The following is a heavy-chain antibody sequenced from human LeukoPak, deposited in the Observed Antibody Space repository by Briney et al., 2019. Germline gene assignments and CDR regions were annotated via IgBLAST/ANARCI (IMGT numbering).Heavy chain of an antibody. V-gene: IGHV3-21*04. J-gene: IGHJ4*02. D-gene: IGHD3-22*01. CDR1: GFTLSDYH. Sequence: PGGSLRLSCAASGFTLSDYHMDWVRQAPGKGLEWVSSISSGGTYIYYADSVKGRFTISRDNSKNTLYLQMNSLRAEDTAVYYCAKHYYYDSSGYYFSHFDYWGQGTLVTVSS. CDR3: AKHYYYDSSGYYFSHFDY. CDR2: ISSGGTYI.